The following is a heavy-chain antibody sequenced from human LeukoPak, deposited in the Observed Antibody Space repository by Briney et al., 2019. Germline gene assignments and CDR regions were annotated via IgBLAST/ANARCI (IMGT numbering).Heavy chain of an antibody. CDR3: ASVHDYGGNGSHPTLSR. D-gene: IGHD4-23*01. J-gene: IGHJ4*02. CDR2: IWSDGSRT. V-gene: IGHV3-33*01. Sequence: QAGGSLRLSCAASGFTFRATGMQWVRQSPRKGLEWVAVIWSDGSRTWYADSVKGRFTISRDNSQNTVYLQMNSLRAEDTAVYYCASVHDYGGNGSHPTLSRWGQGTLVTVSS. CDR1: GFTFRATG.